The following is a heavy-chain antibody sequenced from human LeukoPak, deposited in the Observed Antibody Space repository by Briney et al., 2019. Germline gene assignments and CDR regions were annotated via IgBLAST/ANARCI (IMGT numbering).Heavy chain of an antibody. V-gene: IGHV3-48*03. D-gene: IGHD5-12*01. Sequence: GGSLRLSCAASGFTFSSYEMNWVRQAPGKGLEWVSYISSSGSTIYYADSVKGRFTISRDNAKNSLYLQMNSLRAEDTAVYYCARRWPRRGIDYWGQGTLVTVSS. CDR3: ARRWPRRGIDY. CDR2: ISSSGSTI. J-gene: IGHJ4*02. CDR1: GFTFSSYE.